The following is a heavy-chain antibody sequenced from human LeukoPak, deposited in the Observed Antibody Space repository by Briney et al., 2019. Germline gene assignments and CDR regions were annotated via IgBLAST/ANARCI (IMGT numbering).Heavy chain of an antibody. V-gene: IGHV3-23*01. D-gene: IGHD6-13*01. J-gene: IGHJ4*02. CDR2: ISGSGGST. CDR1: GFTFNSYA. Sequence: GGSLRLSCAASGFTFNSYAMNWVRQAPGKGLEWVSTISGSGGSTFYADSVKGRITISRDNSKNTLYLQMNSLRAEDTAVYYCAKNRGESSSSPTDYWGQGTLVTVSS. CDR3: AKNRGESSSSPTDY.